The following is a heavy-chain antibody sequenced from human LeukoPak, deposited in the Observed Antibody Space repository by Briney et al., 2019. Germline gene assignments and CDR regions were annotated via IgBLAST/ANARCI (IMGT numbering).Heavy chain of an antibody. D-gene: IGHD3-3*01. CDR1: GGTFSSYA. Sequence: ASVKVSCKASGGTFSSYAISWVRQAPGQGLEWMGGIIPIFGTANYAQKFQGRVTITADESTSTAYMELSSLRSEDTAVYYCATVWTNDFWSGPPLYYFDYWGQGTLVTVSS. CDR3: ATVWTNDFWSGPPLYYFDY. J-gene: IGHJ4*02. V-gene: IGHV1-69*13. CDR2: IIPIFGTA.